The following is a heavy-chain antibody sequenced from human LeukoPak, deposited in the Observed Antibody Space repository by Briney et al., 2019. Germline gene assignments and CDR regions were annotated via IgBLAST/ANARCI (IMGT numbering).Heavy chain of an antibody. J-gene: IGHJ6*03. D-gene: IGHD2-2*01. CDR3: ARVGCSSSSCNVSYYYHYYYMDV. CDR2: VNHSGST. CDR1: GGSFSGYY. Sequence: SETLSLTCAVYGGSFSGYYWTWIRQPPGKGLEWIGEVNHSGSTHYNPSLKSRVTISVDTSKNQFSLKVSSVTAADTAVYYCARVGCSSSSCNVSYYYHYYYMDVWGKGTTVTVSS. V-gene: IGHV4-34*01.